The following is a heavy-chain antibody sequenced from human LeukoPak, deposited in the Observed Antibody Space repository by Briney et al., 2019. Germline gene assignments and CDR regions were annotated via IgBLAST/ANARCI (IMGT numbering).Heavy chain of an antibody. V-gene: IGHV4-59*01. CDR2: MYYREST. CDR1: GGSITSNY. CDR3: ARDRGYYDSSSYYNPDAFDI. J-gene: IGHJ3*02. Sequence: SETLSLTCTVSGGSITSNYWSWIRQPPGKGLEWIGYMYYRESTNYNPSLKSRVTMSTDTSRNQFSLRLTSVTAADTAVYYCARDRGYYDSSSYYNPDAFDIWGQGTMVIVSS. D-gene: IGHD3-22*01.